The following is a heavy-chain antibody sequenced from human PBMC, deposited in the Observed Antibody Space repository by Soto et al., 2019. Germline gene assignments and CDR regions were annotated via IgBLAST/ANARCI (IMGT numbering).Heavy chain of an antibody. D-gene: IGHD3-9*01. CDR2: INAGNGNT. J-gene: IGHJ3*02. CDR1: GYTFTSYA. V-gene: IGHV1-3*01. CDR3: ARDLSYYDISYYAFDI. Sequence: ASVKVSCKASGYTFTSYAMHWVRQAPGQRLEWMGWINAGNGNTKYSQKFQGRVTITRDTSASAAYMELSSLRSEDTAVYYCARDLSYYDISYYAFDIWGQGTMVTVSS.